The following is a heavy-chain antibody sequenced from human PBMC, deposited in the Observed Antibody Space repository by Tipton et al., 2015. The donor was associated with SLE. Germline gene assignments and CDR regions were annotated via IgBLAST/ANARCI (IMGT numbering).Heavy chain of an antibody. Sequence: SLRLSCAASGFTFSSYAMHWVRQAPGKGLEWVAVISYDGSNKYYADSVKGRFTISRDNSKNTLYLQMNSLRAEDTAVYYCARDKIEVTTGPSRRAYYYYGMDVWGQGPTVTVPS. V-gene: IGHV3-30-3*01. CDR2: ISYDGSNK. D-gene: IGHD4-11*01. J-gene: IGHJ6*02. CDR1: GFTFSSYA. CDR3: ARDKIEVTTGPSRRAYYYYGMDV.